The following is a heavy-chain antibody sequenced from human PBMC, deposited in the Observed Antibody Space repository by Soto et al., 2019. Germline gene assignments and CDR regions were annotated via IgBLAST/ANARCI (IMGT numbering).Heavy chain of an antibody. Sequence: SETLSLTCTVSGGSISSYYWSWIRQPPGKGLEWIGYIYYSGSTNYNPSLKSRVTISVDTSKNQFSLKLSSVTAADTAVYYCARVRDIVVVPAANWFDPWGQGTLVTVSS. J-gene: IGHJ5*02. CDR3: ARVRDIVVVPAANWFDP. V-gene: IGHV4-59*01. D-gene: IGHD2-2*01. CDR2: IYYSGST. CDR1: GGSISSYY.